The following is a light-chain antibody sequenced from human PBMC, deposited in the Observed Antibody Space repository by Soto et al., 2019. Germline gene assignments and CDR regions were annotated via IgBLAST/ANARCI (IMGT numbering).Light chain of an antibody. Sequence: QSALTQPPSVSGSPGQSVTISCTGASSDIGRYNRVSWYQQPPGTAPKLMIYEVSNWPSGVPDRFSGSKSGNTASLTISGLQAEDEADYYCSSLASSNTLVFGGGTKVTVL. V-gene: IGLV2-18*02. CDR2: EVS. CDR3: SSLASSNTLV. CDR1: SSDIGRYNR. J-gene: IGLJ3*02.